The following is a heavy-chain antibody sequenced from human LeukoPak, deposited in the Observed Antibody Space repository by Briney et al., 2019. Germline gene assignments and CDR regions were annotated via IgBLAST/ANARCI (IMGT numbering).Heavy chain of an antibody. CDR2: ISYDGTIK. J-gene: IGHJ4*02. Sequence: PGRSLRLSCAASGFTFSNYGMHRVRQAPGKGLEWVAVISYDGTIKYYADSAEGRFTISRDNSRKTLYLQMHSLTPEDTAVYYCAKDGEYQLPKTLDYWGQGILVTVSS. V-gene: IGHV3-30*18. CDR3: AKDGEYQLPKTLDY. CDR1: GFTFSNYG. D-gene: IGHD2-2*01.